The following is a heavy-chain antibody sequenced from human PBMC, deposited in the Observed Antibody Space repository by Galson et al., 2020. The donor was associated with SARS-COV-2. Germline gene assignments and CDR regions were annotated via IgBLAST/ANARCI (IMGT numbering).Heavy chain of an antibody. J-gene: IGHJ4*02. Sequence: TGGSLRLSCAASGFSFGDYAMHWVRQAPGKGLEWVAGISWNSAGIGHADSVKGRFTISRDNSKNSLYLQMNSLSIEDTALYYCVKGGPAVSGTGGEFDYWGQGILVTVSS. V-gene: IGHV3-9*01. CDR3: VKGGPAVSGTGGEFDY. CDR1: GFSFGDYA. CDR2: ISWNSAGI. D-gene: IGHD6-19*01.